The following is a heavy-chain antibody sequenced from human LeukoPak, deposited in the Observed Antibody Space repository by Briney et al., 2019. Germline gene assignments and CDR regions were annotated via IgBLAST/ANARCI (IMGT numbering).Heavy chain of an antibody. CDR3: ARYKESGYSDY. Sequence: SETLSLTCTVSGASISSYYWSWIRQPPGKGLEWIGYIFYSGSTNYNPSLKSRVTMSVDTSKNQFSLNLNSVTAADAAVYYCARYKESGYSDYWGQGTLVTVSS. D-gene: IGHD3-22*01. J-gene: IGHJ4*02. V-gene: IGHV4-59*01. CDR2: IFYSGST. CDR1: GASISSYY.